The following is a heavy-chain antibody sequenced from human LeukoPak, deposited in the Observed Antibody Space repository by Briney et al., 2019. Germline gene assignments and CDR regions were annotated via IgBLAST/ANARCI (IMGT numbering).Heavy chain of an antibody. J-gene: IGHJ6*02. V-gene: IGHV4-59*08. CDR2: IYYSGYT. Sequence: SETLSLTCTVSGASIRSFYWSWIRQPPGKGLEWLAYIYYSGYTDSNPSLKSRVSISVDTSKNQFSLRLSSVTAADTALYYCGRHLGGGPYYGLDLWGQGTTVTVSS. CDR3: GRHLGGGPYYGLDL. CDR1: GASIRSFY. D-gene: IGHD3-16*01.